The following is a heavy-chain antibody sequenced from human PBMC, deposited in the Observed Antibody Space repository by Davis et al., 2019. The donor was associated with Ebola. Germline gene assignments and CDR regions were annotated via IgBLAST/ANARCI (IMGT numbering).Heavy chain of an antibody. CDR2: INFNTGSP. Sequence: ASVQVSCKASAYSFTTYAINWVRQAPGQGLQWMGWINFNTGSPTYAQGFTGRFVFSFDTSVSTAYLQISSLKAEDSAIYYCARSSYSRYFSGMDVWGKGTTVTVSS. V-gene: IGHV7-4-1*02. CDR1: AYSFTTYA. J-gene: IGHJ6*04. CDR3: ARSSYSRYFSGMDV. D-gene: IGHD6-13*01.